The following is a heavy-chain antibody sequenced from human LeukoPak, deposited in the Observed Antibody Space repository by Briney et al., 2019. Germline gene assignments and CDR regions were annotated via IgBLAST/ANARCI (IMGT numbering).Heavy chain of an antibody. Sequence: AASVKVSCRASGYTFTSYAMHWVRQAPGQRLEWMGWINAGNGNTKYSQKFRGRVTITRDTSASTAYMELSSLRSEDTAVYYCARSSEVATFDYWGQGTLVTVSS. CDR3: ARSSEVATFDY. CDR1: GYTFTSYA. CDR2: INAGNGNT. D-gene: IGHD5-12*01. V-gene: IGHV1-3*01. J-gene: IGHJ4*02.